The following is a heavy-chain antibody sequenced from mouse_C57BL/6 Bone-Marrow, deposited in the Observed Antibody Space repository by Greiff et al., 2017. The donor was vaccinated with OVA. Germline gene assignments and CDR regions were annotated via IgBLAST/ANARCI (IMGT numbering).Heavy chain of an antibody. D-gene: IGHD2-4*01. J-gene: IGHJ4*01. CDR1: GFTFSNYW. Sequence: DVMLVESGGGLVQPGGSMKLSCVASGFTFSNYWMNWVRQSPEKGLEWVAQIRLKSDNYATHYAESVKGRFTISRDDSKSSVYLQMNNLRAEDTGIYYCTGRPYDYDDYWGQGTSVTVSS. CDR2: IRLKSDNYAT. CDR3: TGRPYDYDDY. V-gene: IGHV6-3*01.